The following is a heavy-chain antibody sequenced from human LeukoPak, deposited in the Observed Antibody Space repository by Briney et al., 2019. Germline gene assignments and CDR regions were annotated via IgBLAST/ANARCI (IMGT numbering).Heavy chain of an antibody. CDR1: GGSISSYY. J-gene: IGHJ4*02. V-gene: IGHV4-4*07. CDR2: IYTSGST. D-gene: IGHD2-15*01. Sequence: SETLSLTCTVSGGSISSYYGSWIRQPAGKGLEWIGRIYTSGSTNYNPSLKSRVTMSVDTSKNQFSLKLSSVTAADTAVYYCARKYCSGGSCYYDYWGQGTLVTVSS. CDR3: ARKYCSGGSCYYDY.